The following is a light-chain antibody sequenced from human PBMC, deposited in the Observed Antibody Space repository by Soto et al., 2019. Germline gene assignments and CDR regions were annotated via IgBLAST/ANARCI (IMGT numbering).Light chain of an antibody. CDR1: ISDFVVYNY. CDR2: GVS. J-gene: IGLJ1*01. CDR3: SSHTISSALQV. V-gene: IGLV2-14*01. Sequence: QSALTQPACVSVSPGQSITISRTGTISDFVVYNYVSWYQQHPDKAPKLMIYGVSNRPSGVSNRISGSKSGNTASLTISGLQADDEADYYCSSHTISSALQVFGTGTKVTVL.